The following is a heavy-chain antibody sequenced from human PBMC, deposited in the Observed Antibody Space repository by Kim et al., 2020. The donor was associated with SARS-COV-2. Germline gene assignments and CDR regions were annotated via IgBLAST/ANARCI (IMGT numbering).Heavy chain of an antibody. D-gene: IGHD3-22*01. CDR3: ARGFAIYDRSGYRPGDYYYYHGMNV. CDR1: GGSISSYY. V-gene: IGHV4-59*13. CDR2: IYYSGST. Sequence: SETLSLTCTVSGGSISSYYWSWIRQPPGKGLEWIGYIYYSGSTNYNPSLKSRVTISVDTSKNQFSLKLSSVTAADTAVYYCARGFAIYDRSGYRPGDYYYYHGMNVWGQGTTVTVSS. J-gene: IGHJ6*02.